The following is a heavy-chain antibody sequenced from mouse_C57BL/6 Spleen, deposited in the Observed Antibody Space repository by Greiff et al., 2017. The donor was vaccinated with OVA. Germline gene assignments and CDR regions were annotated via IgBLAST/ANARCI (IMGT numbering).Heavy chain of an antibody. Sequence: QVQLQQSGPELVKPGASVKISCKASGYAFRSSWMNWVKQRPGKGLEWIGRIYPGAGDTNYNGKFKGKATLTADKSSSTAYMQLSSLTSGDSAVYFCARDYYGSSDYWGQGTTLTVSS. CDR1: GYAFRSSW. J-gene: IGHJ2*01. CDR3: ARDYYGSSDY. V-gene: IGHV1-82*01. D-gene: IGHD1-1*01. CDR2: IYPGAGDT.